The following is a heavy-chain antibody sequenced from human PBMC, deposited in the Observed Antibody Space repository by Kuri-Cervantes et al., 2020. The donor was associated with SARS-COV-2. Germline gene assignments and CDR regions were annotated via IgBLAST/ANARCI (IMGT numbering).Heavy chain of an antibody. CDR2: IIPIFGTA. CDR1: GGTLRSYG. Sequence: SVKVSCKASGGTLRSYGIRRVRLAPGQGLEWMGGIIPIFGTANYAQKFQGRVTITADESTSTAYMELSSLRSEDTAVYYCARDRFSYYYGSGSYSDYWGQGTLVTVSS. V-gene: IGHV1-69*13. D-gene: IGHD3-10*01. J-gene: IGHJ4*02. CDR3: ARDRFSYYYGSGSYSDY.